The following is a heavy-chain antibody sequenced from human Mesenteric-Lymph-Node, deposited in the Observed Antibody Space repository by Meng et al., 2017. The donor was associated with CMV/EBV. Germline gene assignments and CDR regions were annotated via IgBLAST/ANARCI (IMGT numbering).Heavy chain of an antibody. CDR3: ARVQVTASYYYYGMDV. V-gene: IGHV1-2*02. CDR1: GYSFTGYY. Sequence: ASVKVSCKASGYSFTGYYIHWVRQAPGQGLEWMGWINPNGGGTNFAQKFQGRVTMTRDTSMSATYMELNSLRYDDTAVYYCARVQVTASYYYYGMDVWGQGTTVTVSS. J-gene: IGHJ6*02. CDR2: INPNGGGT. D-gene: IGHD2-21*02.